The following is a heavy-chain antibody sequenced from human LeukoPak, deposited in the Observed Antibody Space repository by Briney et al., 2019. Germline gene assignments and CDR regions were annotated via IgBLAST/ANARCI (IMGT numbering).Heavy chain of an antibody. CDR2: ISAYNGNT. Sequence: LWASVKVSCKASGYTFTSYGISWVRQAPGQGLEWMGWISAYNGNTNYAQKLQGRVTMTADTSTSTAYMELRSLRSDDTAVYYCARDFGVGYSSGWFDPWGQGTLVTVSS. J-gene: IGHJ5*02. CDR1: GYTFTSYG. V-gene: IGHV1-18*01. D-gene: IGHD3-3*01. CDR3: ARDFGVGYSSGWFDP.